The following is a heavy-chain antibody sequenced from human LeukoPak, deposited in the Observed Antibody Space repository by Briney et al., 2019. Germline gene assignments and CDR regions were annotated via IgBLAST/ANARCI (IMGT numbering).Heavy chain of an antibody. CDR3: TAPHDAY. Sequence: PGGSLRLSWEASGFTLSNALMSWGRQVAGKGLGWVGRIKSKTDGGTTDYAAPVKGRFSISRDDSKNTLYLQMNSLKTDDTAVYYCTAPHDAYWGQGTLVTVSA. CDR2: IKSKTDGGTT. V-gene: IGHV3-15*01. CDR1: GFTLSNAL. J-gene: IGHJ4*02.